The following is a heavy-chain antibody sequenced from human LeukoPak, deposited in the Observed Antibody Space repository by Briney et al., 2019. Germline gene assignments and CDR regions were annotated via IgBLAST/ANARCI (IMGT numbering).Heavy chain of an antibody. V-gene: IGHV3-21*01. Sequence: PGGSLRLSCAASGFTFSSYSMNWVRQAPGKGLEWVSSISSSSSYIYYADSVKGRFTISRDNAKNSLYLQMNSLRAEETAVYYCARDYTMLRYYFDYWGQGTLVTVSS. CDR2: ISSSSSYI. CDR1: GFTFSSYS. D-gene: IGHD2-8*01. CDR3: ARDYTMLRYYFDY. J-gene: IGHJ4*02.